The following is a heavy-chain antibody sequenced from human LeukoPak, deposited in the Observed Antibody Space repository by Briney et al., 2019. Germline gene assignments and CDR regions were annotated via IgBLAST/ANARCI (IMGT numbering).Heavy chain of an antibody. D-gene: IGHD1-1*01. CDR1: GFTFRVYA. V-gene: IGHV3-33*06. CDR2: IWSDENNK. Sequence: PGGSLRLSCAASGFTFRVYAMHWVRQTPGKGLEWVAVIWSDENNKHYADSVRGRFTISRDNSKNTLYLQMNSLRAEDTAVYYCAKERTSEGYFDYWGQGTLVTVSS. CDR3: AKERTSEGYFDY. J-gene: IGHJ4*02.